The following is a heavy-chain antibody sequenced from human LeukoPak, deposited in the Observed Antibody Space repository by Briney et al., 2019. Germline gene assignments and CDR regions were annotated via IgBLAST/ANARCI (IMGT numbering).Heavy chain of an antibody. CDR1: GFTVSSNY. CDR3: AREYYDSSGPTPAYFDY. D-gene: IGHD3-22*01. Sequence: PGGSLRLSCAASGFTVSSNYMSWVRQAPGKGLEWVSVIYSGGSTYYADSVKGRFTISRDNSKNTLYLQMNSLRAEDTAVYYCAREYYDSSGPTPAYFDYWGQGTLVTVSS. J-gene: IGHJ4*02. CDR2: IYSGGST. V-gene: IGHV3-53*01.